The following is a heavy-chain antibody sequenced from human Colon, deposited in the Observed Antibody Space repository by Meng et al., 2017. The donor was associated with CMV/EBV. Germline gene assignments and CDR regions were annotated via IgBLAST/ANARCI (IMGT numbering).Heavy chain of an antibody. J-gene: IGHJ5*02. CDR2: SNDDKRT. CDR1: FNGYC. V-gene: IGHV4-34*01. D-gene: IGHD3-10*01. Sequence: FNGYCWSWIRQPPGKGLGWIGESNDDKRTNYNPSHGSKAIISVDTSKKQFSLELSSVAAADTAVYYCARGRRAKVISVVRRVKTWFDPWGQGTLVTVSS. CDR3: ARGRRAKVISVVRRVKTWFDP.